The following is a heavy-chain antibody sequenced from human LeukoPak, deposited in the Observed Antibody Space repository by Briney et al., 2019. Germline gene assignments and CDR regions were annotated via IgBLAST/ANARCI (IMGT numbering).Heavy chain of an antibody. J-gene: IGHJ4*02. CDR3: ARLASGYSSSWTHLDY. Sequence: SETLSLTCTVSGGSISSYYWSWIRQPPGKGLEWIGYIYTSGSANYNPSLKRRVTITVDTSNNQSPLKLSYGPAADPAVYYCARLASGYSSSWTHLDYWGQGTLVTVSS. V-gene: IGHV4-4*09. CDR2: IYTSGSA. D-gene: IGHD6-13*01. CDR1: GGSISSYY.